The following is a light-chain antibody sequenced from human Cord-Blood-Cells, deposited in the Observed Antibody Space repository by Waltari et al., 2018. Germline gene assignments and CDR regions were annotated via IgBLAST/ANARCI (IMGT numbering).Light chain of an antibody. J-gene: IGKJ2*01. CDR1: QSISSW. Sequence: DIQMTQSPSTLSASVGDRVTITCRASQSISSWMAWYQQKPGKAPKLLIYKASSLESGVPSRFSGSGSGTEFTLTISSPQPDDFATYYCQQYNSFNTFGQGTKLEIK. V-gene: IGKV1-5*03. CDR3: QQYNSFNT. CDR2: KAS.